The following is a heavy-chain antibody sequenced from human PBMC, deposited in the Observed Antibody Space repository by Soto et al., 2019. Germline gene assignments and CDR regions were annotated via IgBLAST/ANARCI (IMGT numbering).Heavy chain of an antibody. CDR3: ARRQYYYDSSGYYNAFDI. CDR1: GYSFTGYW. D-gene: IGHD3-22*01. CDR2: IDPSDSYT. Sequence: GESLKISCKGSGYSFTGYWISWVRQMPGKGLEWMGRIDPSDSYTNYSPSFQGHVTISADKSISTAYLQWSSLKASDTAMYYCARRQYYYDSSGYYNAFDIWGQGTMVTVSS. V-gene: IGHV5-10-1*01. J-gene: IGHJ3*02.